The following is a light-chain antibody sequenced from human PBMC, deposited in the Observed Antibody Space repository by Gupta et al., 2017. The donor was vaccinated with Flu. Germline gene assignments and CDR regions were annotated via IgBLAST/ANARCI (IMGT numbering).Light chain of an antibody. V-gene: IGKV3D-20*01. CDR2: DAC. CDR1: QSVSSRY. CDR3: QEEGSSALA. Sequence: ATLSLSPGERVTLSCGASQSVSSRYFAWHQQKASPAPRLLMCDACVRGNGLPDRFSGSASGTGFTLTISMRAPEDFTVYYCQEEGSSALAFGEGTLMEIK. J-gene: IGKJ5*01.